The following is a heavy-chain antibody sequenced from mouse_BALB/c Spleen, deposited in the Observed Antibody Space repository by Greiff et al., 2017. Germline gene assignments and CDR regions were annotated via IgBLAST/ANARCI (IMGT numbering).Heavy chain of an antibody. CDR1: GYSFTSYW. CDR2: IDPSDSET. CDR3: GPGGSGYDYYAMDY. D-gene: IGHD3-1*01. J-gene: IGHJ4*01. V-gene: IGHV1S127*01. Sequence: VKLQESGPQLVRPGASVKISCKASGYSFTSYWMHWVKQRPGQGLEWIGMIDPSDSETRLNQKFKDKATLTVDKSSSTAYMQLSSPTSEDSAVYYCGPGGSGYDYYAMDYWGQGTSVTVSS.